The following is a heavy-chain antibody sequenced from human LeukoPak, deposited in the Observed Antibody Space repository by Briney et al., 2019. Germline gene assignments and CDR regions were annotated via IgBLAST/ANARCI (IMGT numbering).Heavy chain of an antibody. V-gene: IGHV3-33*01. CDR3: ASPGYSYGYSDY. CDR1: GINFRASG. CDR2: IWSDGSAE. D-gene: IGHD5-18*01. Sequence: GGSLRLSCAASGINFRASGMHWVRQAPGKGLEWVAMIWSDGSAEYYADSVRGRFTISRDNSRNTVDLQMNSLGAEDTAVYYCASPGYSYGYSDYWGQGTLVTVSS. J-gene: IGHJ4*02.